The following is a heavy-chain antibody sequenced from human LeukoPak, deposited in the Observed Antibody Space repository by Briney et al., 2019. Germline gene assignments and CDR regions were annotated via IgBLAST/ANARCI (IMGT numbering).Heavy chain of an antibody. D-gene: IGHD4-23*01. CDR1: GYTFTCYY. V-gene: IGHV1-2*02. CDR3: ARGDYGGRSPFDY. CDR2: INPNSGGT. J-gene: IGHJ4*02. Sequence: ASVKVSCKASGYTFTCYYMHWVRQAPGQGLEWMGWINPNSGGTNYAQKFQGRVTMTRDTSISTAYMELSRLRSYDTAVYYCARGDYGGRSPFDYWGQGTLVTVSS.